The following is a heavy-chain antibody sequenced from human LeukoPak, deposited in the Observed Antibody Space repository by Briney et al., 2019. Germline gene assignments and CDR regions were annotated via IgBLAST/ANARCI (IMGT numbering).Heavy chain of an antibody. D-gene: IGHD3-16*02. Sequence: ASVKVSCKASGYTFTSYGISWVRQAPGQGLEWMGWISAYNGNTNYAQKLRGRVTMTTDTSTSPAYMELRSLRSDDTAVYYCARDQSGGSYDYVWGSYRFFDYWGQGTLVTVSS. V-gene: IGHV1-18*01. CDR1: GYTFTSYG. J-gene: IGHJ4*02. CDR3: ARDQSGGSYDYVWGSYRFFDY. CDR2: ISAYNGNT.